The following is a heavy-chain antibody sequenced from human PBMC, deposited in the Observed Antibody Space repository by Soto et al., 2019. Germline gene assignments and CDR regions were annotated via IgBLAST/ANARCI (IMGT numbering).Heavy chain of an antibody. D-gene: IGHD2-2*01. J-gene: IGHJ6*03. V-gene: IGHV1-8*01. CDR1: GHTFTSYD. CDR2: MNPNSGNT. CDR3: ARGLRVPAAIPYYYYMDV. Sequence: ASVKVSCKASGHTFTSYDINWVRQATGQGLEWMGWMNPNSGNTGYAQKFQGRVTMTRNTSISTAYMELSSLRSEDTAVYYCARGLRVPAAIPYYYYMDVWGKGTTVTVSS.